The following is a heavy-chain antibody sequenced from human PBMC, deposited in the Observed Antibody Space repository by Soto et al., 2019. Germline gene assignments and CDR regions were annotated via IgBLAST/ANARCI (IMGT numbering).Heavy chain of an antibody. Sequence: ASVKVSCKASGGTFSSYAISWVRQAPGQGLEWMGGIIPIFGTANYAQKFQGRVTITADESTSTAYMELSSLRSEDTAVYYCARSRYCSSTSCYEDWFDPWGQGTLVTVSS. V-gene: IGHV1-69*13. CDR3: ARSRYCSSTSCYEDWFDP. J-gene: IGHJ5*02. CDR2: IIPIFGTA. D-gene: IGHD2-2*01. CDR1: GGTFSSYA.